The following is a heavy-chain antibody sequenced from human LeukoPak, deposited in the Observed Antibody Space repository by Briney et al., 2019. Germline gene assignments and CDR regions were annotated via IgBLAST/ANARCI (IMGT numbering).Heavy chain of an antibody. Sequence: PGGSLRLSCAASGFTFSNAWMTWVRQAPGKGLEWVGHIKSKTDGGTADYTTPVKGRFSISRDESKNTVFLEMNSLKTEDTAVYYCTTGTWIQLWLPDYWGQGTLVTVSS. CDR2: IKSKTDGGTA. CDR3: TTGTWIQLWLPDY. J-gene: IGHJ4*02. CDR1: GFTFSNAW. V-gene: IGHV3-15*01. D-gene: IGHD5-18*01.